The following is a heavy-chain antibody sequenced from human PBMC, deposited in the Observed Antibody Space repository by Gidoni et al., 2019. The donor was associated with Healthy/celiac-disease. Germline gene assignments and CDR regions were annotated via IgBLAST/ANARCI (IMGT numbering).Heavy chain of an antibody. CDR1: GFSLSTSGVV. J-gene: IGHJ3*02. V-gene: IGHV2-5*01. Sequence: QITLKASGPTLVKPTQTLTLTCPFSGFSLSTSGVVVGWIRQPPGKALEWLALIYWNDDKRYSPSLKSRLTITKDTSKNQVVLTMTNMDPVDTATYYCAHRQDSEQWLVKGVAFDIWGQGTMVTVSS. CDR3: AHRQDSEQWLVKGVAFDI. D-gene: IGHD6-19*01. CDR2: IYWNDDK.